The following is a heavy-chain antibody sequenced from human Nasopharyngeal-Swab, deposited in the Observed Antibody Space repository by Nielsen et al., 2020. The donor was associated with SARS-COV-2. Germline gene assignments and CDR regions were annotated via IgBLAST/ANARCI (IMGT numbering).Heavy chain of an antibody. CDR2: IKQDGSEK. D-gene: IGHD2-15*01. Sequence: GGSLRLSCAASGFTFGTYWMTWVRQAPGKGLEWVANIKQDGSEKYYVDSVKGRFTISRDNAKNSLYLQMNSLRAEDTAVYYCARVGWWLHYYFDYWGQGTLATVSS. V-gene: IGHV3-7*01. CDR1: GFTFGTYW. J-gene: IGHJ4*02. CDR3: ARVGWWLHYYFDY.